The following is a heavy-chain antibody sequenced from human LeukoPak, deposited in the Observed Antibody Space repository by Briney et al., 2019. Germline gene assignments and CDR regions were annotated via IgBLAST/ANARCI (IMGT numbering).Heavy chain of an antibody. CDR3: ARVDSSGWYESDY. CDR1: GFTFSSYA. Sequence: PGGSLRLSCAASGFTFSSYAMHWVRQAPGKGLEWVAVISYDGSNKYYADSVKGRFTISRDNSKNTLYLRMNSLRAEDTAVYYCARVDSSGWYESDYWGQGTLVTVSS. J-gene: IGHJ4*02. V-gene: IGHV3-30*04. D-gene: IGHD6-19*01. CDR2: ISYDGSNK.